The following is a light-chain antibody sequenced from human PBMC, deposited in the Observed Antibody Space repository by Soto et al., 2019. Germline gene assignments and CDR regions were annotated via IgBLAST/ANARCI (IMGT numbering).Light chain of an antibody. CDR1: QTIDSW. V-gene: IGKV1-5*01. CDR3: QQHYIHWT. Sequence: DIQMTQSPSTLSASVGDRVTITCRASQTIDSWLAWYQQRPGKPPNLLIYDASSLESGVPSRFSGSGSGTEFTLSISSLQPDDFATYYCQQHYIHWTFGQGTKVDIK. J-gene: IGKJ1*01. CDR2: DAS.